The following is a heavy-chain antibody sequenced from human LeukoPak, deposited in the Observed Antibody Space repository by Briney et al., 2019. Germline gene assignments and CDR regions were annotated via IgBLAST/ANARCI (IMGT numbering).Heavy chain of an antibody. D-gene: IGHD3-10*02. V-gene: IGHV3-48*03. Sequence: LSLTCTVSGGSVSSVSSYWSWVRQAPGKGLEWVSYISSSGSTIYYADSVKGRFTISRDNAKNSLYLQMNSLRAEDTAVYYCAELGITMIGGVWGKGTTVTISS. CDR3: AELGITMIGGV. CDR2: ISSSGSTI. J-gene: IGHJ6*04. CDR1: GGSVSSVSSY.